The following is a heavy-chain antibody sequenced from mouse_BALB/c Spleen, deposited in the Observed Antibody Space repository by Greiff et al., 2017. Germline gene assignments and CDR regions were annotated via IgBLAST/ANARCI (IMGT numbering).Heavy chain of an antibody. CDR2: ISSGGGNT. J-gene: IGHJ3*01. CDR1: GFTFSSYT. D-gene: IGHD2-3*01. Sequence: EVQGVESGGGLVKPGGSLKLSCAASGFTFSSYTMSWVRQTPEKRLEWVATISSGGGNTYYPDSVKGRFTISRDNAKNNLYLQMSSLRSEDTALYYCARALYDGYPFAYWGQGTLVTVSA. CDR3: ARALYDGYPFAY. V-gene: IGHV5-9*03.